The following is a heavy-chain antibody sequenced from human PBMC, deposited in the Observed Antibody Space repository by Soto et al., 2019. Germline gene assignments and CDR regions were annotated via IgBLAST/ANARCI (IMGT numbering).Heavy chain of an antibody. CDR1: GFSFSAYA. D-gene: IGHD2-8*02. CDR2: LVGSGGGI. Sequence: GGSLRLSCTASGFSFSAYAMSWVRQAPGKGLQWVSGLVGSGGGIQYADSVRGRFTVSRDNSKNTLYLQMNSLRAEDTAVYYCAKDAVAGSGVWALFDLRVKGTEDPVS. J-gene: IGHJ3*01. CDR3: AKDAVAGSGVWALFDL. V-gene: IGHV3-23*01.